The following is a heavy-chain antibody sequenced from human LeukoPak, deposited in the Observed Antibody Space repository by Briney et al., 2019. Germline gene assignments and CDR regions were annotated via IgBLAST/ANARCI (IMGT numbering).Heavy chain of an antibody. V-gene: IGHV3-64*01. CDR3: AGSTDIAVVVAAKPLDY. Sequence: GGSLRLSCAASGFTFSSYAMHWVRQAPGKGLEYVSAISSNGGSTNYANSVKGRFTISRDNSKNTLYVKMGSLRAEDLAVYYGAGSTDIAVVVAAKPLDYWGQGTLVTVSS. D-gene: IGHD2-15*01. CDR1: GFTFSSYA. CDR2: ISSNGGST. J-gene: IGHJ4*02.